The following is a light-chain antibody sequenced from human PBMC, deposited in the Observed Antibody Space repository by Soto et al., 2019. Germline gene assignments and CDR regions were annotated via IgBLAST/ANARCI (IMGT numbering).Light chain of an antibody. CDR1: HDIINY. J-gene: IGKJ4*01. Sequence: DIQMTQSPSSLSASVGDRVTITCQASHDIINYLNWFQQKPGEAPKLLIFDAFKLETGVPSRFSGSGSGTEFTLTISSLQPEDIATYYWQQYDNLPVTFGGGTKVEIK. CDR3: QQYDNLPVT. CDR2: DAF. V-gene: IGKV1-33*01.